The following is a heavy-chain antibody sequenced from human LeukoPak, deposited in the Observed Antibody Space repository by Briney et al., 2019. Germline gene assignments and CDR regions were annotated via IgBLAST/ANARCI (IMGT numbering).Heavy chain of an antibody. CDR3: ARDKYDFWSGYSLLGMDV. V-gene: IGHV3-30-3*01. Sequence: GGSLRLSRAASGFTFSSYAMHWVRQAPGKGLEWVAVISYDGSNKYYADSVKGRFTISRDNSKNTLYLQMNSLRAEDTAVYYCARDKYDFWSGYSLLGMDVWGQGTTVTVSS. D-gene: IGHD3-3*01. CDR1: GFTFSSYA. CDR2: ISYDGSNK. J-gene: IGHJ6*02.